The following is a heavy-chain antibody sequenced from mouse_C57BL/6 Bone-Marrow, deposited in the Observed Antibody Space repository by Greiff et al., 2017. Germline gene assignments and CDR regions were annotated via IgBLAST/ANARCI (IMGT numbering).Heavy chain of an antibody. CDR2: INPYNGGT. CDR1: GYTFTDYY. J-gene: IGHJ4*01. Sequence: VHVKQSGPVLVKPGASVKMSCKASGYTFTDYYMNWVKQSHGKSLEWIGVINPYNGGTSYNQKFKGKATLTVDKSSSTAYMELNSLTSEDSAVYYCARGGDYWGQGTSVTVSS. CDR3: ARGGDY. V-gene: IGHV1-19*01.